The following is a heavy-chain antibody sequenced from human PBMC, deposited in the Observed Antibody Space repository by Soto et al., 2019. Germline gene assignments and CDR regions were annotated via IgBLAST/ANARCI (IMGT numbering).Heavy chain of an antibody. Sequence: QLQLQESGPGLVKPSETLSLTCTVSGGSISSSSYYWGWIRQPPGKGLEWIGSIYYSGSTYYNPSLKSRVTISVDTSKNQFSLKLSSVTAADTAVYYCARHKGDYDSSGYADYWGQGTLVTVSS. CDR1: GGSISSSSYY. D-gene: IGHD3-22*01. CDR2: IYYSGST. CDR3: ARHKGDYDSSGYADY. J-gene: IGHJ4*02. V-gene: IGHV4-39*01.